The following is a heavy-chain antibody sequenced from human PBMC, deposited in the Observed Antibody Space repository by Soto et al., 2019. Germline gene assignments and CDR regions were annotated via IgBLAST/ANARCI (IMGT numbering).Heavy chain of an antibody. CDR2: IWYDGSNK. CDR1: GFTFSSYG. CDR3: AREREIFGIEDYYGMDV. V-gene: IGHV3-33*01. J-gene: IGHJ6*02. Sequence: GGSLRLSCAASGFTFSSYGMHWVRQAPGKGLEWVAVIWYDGSNKYYADSVKGRFTISRDNSKNTLYLQMNSLRAEDTAVYYCAREREIFGIEDYYGMDVWGQGTTVTVSS. D-gene: IGHD3-3*01.